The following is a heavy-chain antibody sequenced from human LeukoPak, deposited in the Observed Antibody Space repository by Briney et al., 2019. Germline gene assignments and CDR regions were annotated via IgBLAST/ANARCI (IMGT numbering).Heavy chain of an antibody. CDR3: ARVPTSGGNSAPVFDY. Sequence: SETLSLTCAVYGGSFSGYYWSWIRQPPGKGLEWIGEINHCGSTNYNPSLKSRVTISVDTSKNQFSLKLSSVTAADTAVYYCARVPTSGGNSAPVFDYWGQGTLVTVSS. CDR2: INHCGST. CDR1: GGSFSGYY. J-gene: IGHJ4*02. V-gene: IGHV4-34*01. D-gene: IGHD4-23*01.